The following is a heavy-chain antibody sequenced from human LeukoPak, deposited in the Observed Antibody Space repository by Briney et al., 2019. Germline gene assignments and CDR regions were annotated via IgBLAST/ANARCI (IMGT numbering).Heavy chain of an antibody. D-gene: IGHD6-6*01. CDR1: GGSISTYY. Sequence: SETLSLTCTVSGGSISTYYWNWIRQPPGKGLEWIGYIYHSGSTNYNPSLQSRVTISVDTSKDQFSLNLNSVTAADTAVYYCARGGAARLHFQNWGQGTLVTVSS. CDR3: ARGGAARLHFQN. V-gene: IGHV4-59*01. CDR2: IYHSGST. J-gene: IGHJ1*01.